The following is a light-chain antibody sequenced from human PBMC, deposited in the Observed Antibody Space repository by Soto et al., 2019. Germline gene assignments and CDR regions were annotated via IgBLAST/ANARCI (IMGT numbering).Light chain of an antibody. CDR3: QKYNSAPLT. CDR2: TAS. V-gene: IGKV1-27*01. CDR1: QGISNS. J-gene: IGKJ4*01. Sequence: DIQMTQSPSSLSASVGDRVTITCRASQGISNSLAWYQQKPGKVPKLLIYTASTLQSGVPSRFSGRGFGTDFTLTITSLQPEYVATYYCQKYNSAPLTFGGGTKVEIK.